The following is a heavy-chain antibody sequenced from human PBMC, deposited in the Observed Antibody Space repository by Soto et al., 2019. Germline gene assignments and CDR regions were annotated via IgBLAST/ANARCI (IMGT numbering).Heavy chain of an antibody. CDR3: AKVMAQYNWNEGYFDY. D-gene: IGHD1-1*01. J-gene: IGHJ4*02. Sequence: EVQLLESGGGLVQPGGSLRLSCAASGFTFSSYAMSWVRQAPGKGLEWVSAISGSGGSTYYADSVKGRFTISRDNSKNTLYLQMTSLRAEDTAVYYCAKVMAQYNWNEGYFDYWGQGTLVTVSS. CDR2: ISGSGGST. V-gene: IGHV3-23*01. CDR1: GFTFSSYA.